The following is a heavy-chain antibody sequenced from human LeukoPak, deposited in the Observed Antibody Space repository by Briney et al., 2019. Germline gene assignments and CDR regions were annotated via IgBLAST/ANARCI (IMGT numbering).Heavy chain of an antibody. J-gene: IGHJ4*02. V-gene: IGHV3-66*01. CDR3: ARELRIAVAGYFDY. Sequence: PGGSLRLSCAASGFTVSRNYMSWVRQAPGKGLEWVSVIYSGGSTYYADSVKGRFTISRDNSKNTLYLQMNSLRAEDTAVYYCARELRIAVAGYFDYWGQGTLVTVSS. CDR2: IYSGGST. D-gene: IGHD6-19*01. CDR1: GFTVSRNY.